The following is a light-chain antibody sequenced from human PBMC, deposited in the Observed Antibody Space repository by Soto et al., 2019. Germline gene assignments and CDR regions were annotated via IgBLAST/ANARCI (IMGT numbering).Light chain of an antibody. Sequence: EIVLTQSPGTLSLSPGERATLSCRASQSVSSSYLAWYQQKPGQAPRLLIYGASSRATGIPDRFSGSGSGTDFTITISRLEPEDFAVYYCQHYGSSLYTFAQGTKLEI. CDR1: QSVSSSY. V-gene: IGKV3-20*01. CDR3: QHYGSSLYT. CDR2: GAS. J-gene: IGKJ2*01.